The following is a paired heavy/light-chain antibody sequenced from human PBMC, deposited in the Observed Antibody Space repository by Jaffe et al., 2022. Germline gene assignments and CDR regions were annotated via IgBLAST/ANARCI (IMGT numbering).Light chain of an antibody. Sequence: DIQMTQSPSTLSASVGDSVTITCRASQGISDWLAWYQQKPGKAPKLLIYRASILEGGVPSRFSGNESGTEFTLTINSLQPDDFATYYCQEYNHWTFGQGTKVEIK. V-gene: IGKV1-5*03. J-gene: IGKJ1*01. CDR1: QGISDW. CDR2: RAS. CDR3: QEYNHWT.
Heavy chain of an antibody. V-gene: IGHV4-39*01. D-gene: IGHD3-16*01. CDR1: GDSISNGHY. J-gene: IGHJ1*01. CDR3: ARHMTSLYVAEYLQY. Sequence: QLQLQESGPGLVKPSETLSLTCNVSGDSISNGHYWGWIRQPPGKGLEWIASTAYSGSTYYNESLRSRATISVDTSKNQLSLKLTSVTASDTAVYFCARHMTSLYVAEYLQYWGQGTLVTVSS. CDR2: TAYSGST.